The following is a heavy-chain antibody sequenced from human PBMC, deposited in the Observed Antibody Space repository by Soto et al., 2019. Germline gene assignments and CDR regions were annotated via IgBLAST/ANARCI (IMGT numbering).Heavy chain of an antibody. CDR1: GLTFRTYL. J-gene: IGHJ4*03. CDR2: IKTDGSEE. CDR3: ATDHNSGWETYGFRH. Sequence: GGSLRLSCRTSGLTFRTYLMSWVRQAPGKGLEWVANIKTDGSEEYYADSVEGRFTISRDNTKNSLYLQMNSLRADDTAMYYCATDHNSGWETYGFRHWGQGTLVTVSS. V-gene: IGHV3-7*01. D-gene: IGHD3-16*01.